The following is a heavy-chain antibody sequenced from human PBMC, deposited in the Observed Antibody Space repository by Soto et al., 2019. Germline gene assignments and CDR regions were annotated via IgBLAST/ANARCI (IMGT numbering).Heavy chain of an antibody. CDR2: SSNSGTFT. CDR1: GFSISDHY. J-gene: IGHJ4*02. CDR3: VRSGDNYNVLDY. V-gene: IGHV3-11*03. D-gene: IGHD3-10*02. Sequence: GGSLRLSCAASGFSISDHYMSWIRQAPGKGLEWVSYSSNSGTFTKYADSVKGRFSISRDNAKNSLYLEINSLRGDDTAIYYCVRSGDNYNVLDYWGQGTPVTVSS.